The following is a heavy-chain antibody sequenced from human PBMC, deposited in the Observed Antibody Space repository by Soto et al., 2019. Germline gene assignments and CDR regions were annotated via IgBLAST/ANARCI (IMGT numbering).Heavy chain of an antibody. CDR1: RFTFSWYA. V-gene: IGHV3-23*01. D-gene: IGHD3-22*01. CDR3: AKGGDLARDYYDSSGYSHDLDAFHI. J-gene: IGHJ3*02. CDR2: SSGSGGST. Sequence: LXLSGAASRFTFSWYAMSWVRQGRGKGLDWVSPSSGSGGSTYYADAVKVQFTITRDNPKNTMYLQMNSLRAEDTAVYSCAKGGDLARDYYDSSGYSHDLDAFHIWGQGTMVTV.